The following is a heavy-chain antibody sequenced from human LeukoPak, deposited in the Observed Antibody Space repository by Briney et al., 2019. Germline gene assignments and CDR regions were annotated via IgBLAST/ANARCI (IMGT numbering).Heavy chain of an antibody. J-gene: IGHJ4*02. CDR3: ARASTHDTPVMTTVRFDY. CDR1: GGSISSGSYY. V-gene: IGHV4-30-4*01. D-gene: IGHD4-17*01. CDR2: IYYSGST. Sequence: SETLSLTCTVSGGSISSGSYYWSWIRQPPGKGLEWIGYIYYSGSTFYNPSLKSRVTISVDTSKNQFSLKLSSVTAADTAVYYCARASTHDTPVMTTVRFDYWGQGTLVTVSS.